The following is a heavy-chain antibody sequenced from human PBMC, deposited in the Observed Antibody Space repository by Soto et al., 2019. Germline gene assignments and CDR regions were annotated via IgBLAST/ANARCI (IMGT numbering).Heavy chain of an antibody. J-gene: IGHJ6*02. CDR3: ARGGDVNYYHGMDV. Sequence: QVQLVQSGGEVKKPGASVKLSCTASGYTFTSYGISWVRQAPGQGLEWMGWISAYNGKTNYAQNVQGGVTTXTXTXPRTAYMDLRSLRSDDTAVYYCARGGDVNYYHGMDVWGQGPTVTVSS. CDR1: GYTFTSYG. CDR2: ISAYNGKT. V-gene: IGHV1-18*01. D-gene: IGHD5-12*01.